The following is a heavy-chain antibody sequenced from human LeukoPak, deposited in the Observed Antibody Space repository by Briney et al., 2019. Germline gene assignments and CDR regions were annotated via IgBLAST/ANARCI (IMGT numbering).Heavy chain of an antibody. CDR3: ATSLLAPDNFDH. CDR2: IYSGGST. Sequence: PGGSLRLSCAASGFTVSSNYMSWVRQAPGKGLEWVSVIYSGGSTYYADSVKGRFTISRDNSKNTLYLQMNSLRAEETAVYYCATSLLAPDNFDHWGQGTLVTVSS. CDR1: GFTVSSNY. V-gene: IGHV3-53*01. D-gene: IGHD3-10*01. J-gene: IGHJ4*02.